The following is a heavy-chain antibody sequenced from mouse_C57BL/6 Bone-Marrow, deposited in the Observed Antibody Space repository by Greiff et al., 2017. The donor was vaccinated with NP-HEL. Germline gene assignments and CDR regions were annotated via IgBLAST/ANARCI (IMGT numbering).Heavy chain of an antibody. V-gene: IGHV5-9-1*02. D-gene: IGHD1-1*01. J-gene: IGHJ4*01. CDR2: ISSGGDYI. Sequence: KLVESGEGLVKPGGSLKLSCAASGFTFSSYAMSWVRQTPEKRLEWVAYISSGGDYIYYADTVKGRFTISRANARNTLYLQMSSLKSEDTAMYYCTREIGYYGSSSRRYAMDYWGQGTSVTVSS. CDR3: TREIGYYGSSSRRYAMDY. CDR1: GFTFSSYA.